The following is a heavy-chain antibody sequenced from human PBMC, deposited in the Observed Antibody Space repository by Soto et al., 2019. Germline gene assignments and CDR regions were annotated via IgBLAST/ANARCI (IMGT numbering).Heavy chain of an antibody. CDR3: ARGRRSTMIVHDY. CDR2: ISGSGGST. CDR1: GFTFSSYA. D-gene: IGHD3-22*01. J-gene: IGHJ4*02. V-gene: IGHV3-23*01. Sequence: EVQLLDSGGGLVQPGGSLRLSCAASGFTFSSYAMRWVRQAPGKGLEWVSAISGSGGSTYYADSVKGRFTISRDKSKNTLYMELNSLRAEDTAVYYCARGRRSTMIVHDYWGQGTLVTVSS.